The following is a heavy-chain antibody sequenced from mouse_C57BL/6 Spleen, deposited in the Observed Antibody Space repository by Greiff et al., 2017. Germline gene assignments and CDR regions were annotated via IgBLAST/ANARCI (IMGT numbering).Heavy chain of an antibody. CDR2: IWRGGST. Sequence: VQLQQSGPGLVQPSQSLSITCTVSGFSLTSYGVHWVRQSPGKGLEWMGVIWRGGSTDYNAAFMSRLSITKDNSKSQVLFKMNSLQADDTARYYCAKTAYSNDVNAMDYWGKGTSVTVSS. V-gene: IGHV2-5*01. J-gene: IGHJ4*01. CDR1: GFSLTSYG. CDR3: AKTAYSNDVNAMDY. D-gene: IGHD2-12*01.